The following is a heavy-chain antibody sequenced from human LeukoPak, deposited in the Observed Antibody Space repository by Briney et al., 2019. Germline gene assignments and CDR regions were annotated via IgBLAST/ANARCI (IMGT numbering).Heavy chain of an antibody. CDR1: GSTFGSYA. CDR3: AKGQRWELPFDY. D-gene: IGHD1-26*01. Sequence: GGSLRLSCAASGSTFGSYAMSWVRQAPGKGLQWVSAISGSGGSTYYADSVKGRFTISRDNSKNTLYPQMNSLRAEDTAVYYCAKGQRWELPFDYWGQGTLVTVSS. V-gene: IGHV3-23*01. J-gene: IGHJ4*02. CDR2: ISGSGGST.